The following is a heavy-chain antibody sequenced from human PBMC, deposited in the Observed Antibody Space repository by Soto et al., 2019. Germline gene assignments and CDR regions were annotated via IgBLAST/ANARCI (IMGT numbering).Heavy chain of an antibody. CDR2: ISYDGSNK. V-gene: IGHV3-30*18. J-gene: IGHJ6*02. CDR3: AKALIKQWLARTINYYYGMDV. CDR1: GFTFSSYG. Sequence: GGSLRLSCAASGFTFSSYGMHWVRQAPGKGLEWVAVISYDGSNKYYADSVKGRFTISRDNSKNTLYLQMNSLRAEDTAVYYCAKALIKQWLARTINYYYGMDVWGQGTTVTVS. D-gene: IGHD6-19*01.